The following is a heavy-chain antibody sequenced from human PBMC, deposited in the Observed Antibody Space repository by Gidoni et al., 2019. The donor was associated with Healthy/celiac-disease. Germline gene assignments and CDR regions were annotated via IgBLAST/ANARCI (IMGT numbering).Heavy chain of an antibody. CDR2: ISSSSSYI. Sequence: EVQLVESGGGLVKPGGSLRLSCEASGFTFSSYSMNWVRQAPGKGLEWVSSISSSSSYIYYADSVKGRFTISRDNAKNSLYLQMNSLRAEDTAVYYCARDRIAVAGMFDYWGQGTLVTVSS. D-gene: IGHD6-19*01. CDR3: ARDRIAVAGMFDY. J-gene: IGHJ4*02. CDR1: GFTFSSYS. V-gene: IGHV3-21*01.